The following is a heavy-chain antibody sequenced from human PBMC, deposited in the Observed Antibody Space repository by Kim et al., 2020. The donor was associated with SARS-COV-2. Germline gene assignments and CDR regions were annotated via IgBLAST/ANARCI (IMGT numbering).Heavy chain of an antibody. D-gene: IGHD5-18*01. CDR1: GFTFRSYA. Sequence: GGSLRLSCAASGFTFRSYAMSWVRQAPGKGLEWVSAISGSGGSTYYADSVKGRFTISRDNSKNTLYLQMNSLRAEDTAVYYCAKDPSGSYGYFYWGQGTLVTVSS. CDR3: AKDPSGSYGYFY. J-gene: IGHJ4*02. V-gene: IGHV3-23*01. CDR2: ISGSGGST.